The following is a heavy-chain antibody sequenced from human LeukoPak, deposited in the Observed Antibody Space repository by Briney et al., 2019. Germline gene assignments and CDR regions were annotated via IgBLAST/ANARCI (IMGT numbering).Heavy chain of an antibody. V-gene: IGHV4-4*09. Sequence: PSETLSLTCTVSGDSISSYYWSWIRQPPGKGLEWIGYIYTSGGTNYIPSLKGRVTISIDTSKNQFSLKLSSVTAADSAVYYCARGQYSYGPDYWGQGTLVTVSS. CDR2: IYTSGGT. D-gene: IGHD5-18*01. J-gene: IGHJ4*02. CDR3: ARGQYSYGPDY. CDR1: GDSISSYY.